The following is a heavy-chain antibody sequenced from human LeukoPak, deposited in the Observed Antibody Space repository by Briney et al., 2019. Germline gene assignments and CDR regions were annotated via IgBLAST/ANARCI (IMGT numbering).Heavy chain of an antibody. D-gene: IGHD5-18*01. V-gene: IGHV3-21*01. J-gene: IGHJ4*02. CDR2: IGSSSYI. CDR3: VAMGYNYFDP. Sequence: GGSLRLSCAASGFTFSTYSMNWVRQAPGKGLEWVSYIGSSSYIDCAGSVRGRFTVSRDNAKNSLYLQMNSLRDEDTAVYYCVAMGYNYFDPWGQGSLVIVSS. CDR1: GFTFSTYS.